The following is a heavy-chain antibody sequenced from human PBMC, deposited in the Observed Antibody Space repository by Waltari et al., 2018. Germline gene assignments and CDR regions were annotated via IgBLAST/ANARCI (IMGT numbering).Heavy chain of an antibody. CDR1: GFTFSSYA. Sequence: EVQLLESGGNLVQPGGSLRLSCAASGFTFSSYALSWVRQAPGKGLEWVSAIYSDGSTYYADSMKGRFTISRDNSKNTLYLQMNSLRAEDTAVYYCAKCNSGNDYFDYWGQGTLVTVSS. V-gene: IGHV3-23*03. D-gene: IGHD5-12*01. CDR3: AKCNSGNDYFDY. CDR2: IYSDGST. J-gene: IGHJ4*02.